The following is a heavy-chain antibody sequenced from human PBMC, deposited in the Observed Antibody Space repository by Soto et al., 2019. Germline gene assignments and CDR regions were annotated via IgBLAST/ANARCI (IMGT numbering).Heavy chain of an antibody. CDR1: GGTISSGDYY. D-gene: IGHD3-22*01. CDR3: ARHAGYFDTSGKQHYFDY. Sequence: SETLSLTSPVSGGTISSGDYYWSWIRQPPGKGLEWIGYIYYSGSTYYNPSLKSRVTISVDTSKNQFSLKLSSVTAADTAVYYCARHAGYFDTSGKQHYFDYWGQGTLVTSPQ. J-gene: IGHJ4*02. CDR2: IYYSGST. V-gene: IGHV4-30-4*01.